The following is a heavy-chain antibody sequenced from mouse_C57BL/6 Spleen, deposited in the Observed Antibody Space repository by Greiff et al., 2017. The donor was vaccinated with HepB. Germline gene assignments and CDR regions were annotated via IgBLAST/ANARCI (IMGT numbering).Heavy chain of an antibody. V-gene: IGHV5-17*01. CDR1: GFTFSDYG. J-gene: IGHJ4*01. CDR3: ARPMIYYGNPVTFYYAMDY. D-gene: IGHD2-1*01. CDR2: ISSGSSTI. Sequence: EVQLVESGGGLVKPGGSLKLSCAASGFTFSDYGMHWVRQAPEKGLEWVAYISSGSSTIYYADTVKGRFTISRDNAKNTLFLQMTSLRSEDTAMYYCARPMIYYGNPVTFYYAMDYWGQGTSVTVSS.